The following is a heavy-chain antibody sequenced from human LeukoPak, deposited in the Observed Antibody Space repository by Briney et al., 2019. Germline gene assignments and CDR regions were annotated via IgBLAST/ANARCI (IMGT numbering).Heavy chain of an antibody. Sequence: GGSLRLSCAASGFTVSSNYMSWVRQAPGKGLEWVSVIYSGGSTYYADSVKGRFTISRDNSKNTLYLQMNSLRAEDTAVYYCARYRRFWPLDYWGQGTLVTVSS. CDR3: ARYRRFWPLDY. D-gene: IGHD3-3*01. J-gene: IGHJ4*02. CDR2: IYSGGST. CDR1: GFTVSSNY. V-gene: IGHV3-66*01.